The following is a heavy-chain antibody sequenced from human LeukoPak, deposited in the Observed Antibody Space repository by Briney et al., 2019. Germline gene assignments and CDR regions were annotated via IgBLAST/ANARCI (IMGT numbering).Heavy chain of an antibody. Sequence: PGGSLRLSCAASGFTFSSYGMHWVRQAPGKGLEWVAFIRYDGSNKYYADSVKGRFPISRDNSKNTLYLQKNSLRSADTAVYYCAKDQDIVVVPAASGLDYWGQGTLVTVSS. V-gene: IGHV3-30*02. CDR1: GFTFSSYG. D-gene: IGHD2-2*01. CDR2: IRYDGSNK. CDR3: AKDQDIVVVPAASGLDY. J-gene: IGHJ4*02.